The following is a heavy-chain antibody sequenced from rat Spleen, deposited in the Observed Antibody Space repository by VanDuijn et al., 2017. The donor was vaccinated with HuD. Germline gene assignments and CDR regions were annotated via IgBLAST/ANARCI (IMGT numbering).Heavy chain of an antibody. CDR3: TREDNSRLFAY. J-gene: IGHJ3*01. CDR2: MRYNGDT. CDR1: GFSLTNYN. Sequence: QVQLKESGPGLVQPSQTLSLTCTVSGFSLTNYNVHWVRQPPGKGLEWMGRMRYNGDTSYNSTLKSRLSISRDTSKNQVFLKMNSLQTDDTGTYYCTREDNSRLFAYWGQGTLVTVSS. V-gene: IGHV2-63*01. D-gene: IGHD1-10*01.